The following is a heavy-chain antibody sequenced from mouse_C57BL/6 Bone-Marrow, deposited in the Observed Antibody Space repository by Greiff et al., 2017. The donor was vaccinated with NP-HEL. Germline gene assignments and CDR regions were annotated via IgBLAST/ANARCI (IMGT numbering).Heavy chain of an antibody. Sequence: VQLQQSGTVLARPGASVKMSCKTSGYTFTSYWMHWVKQRPGQGLEWIGAIYPGNSDTSYNQKFKGKAKLTAVTSASTACMELSSLTNEDSAVYYCTRWDYYGSSYEGFAYWGQGTLVTVSA. CDR1: GYTFTSYW. D-gene: IGHD1-1*01. J-gene: IGHJ3*01. CDR2: IYPGNSDT. V-gene: IGHV1-5*01. CDR3: TRWDYYGSSYEGFAY.